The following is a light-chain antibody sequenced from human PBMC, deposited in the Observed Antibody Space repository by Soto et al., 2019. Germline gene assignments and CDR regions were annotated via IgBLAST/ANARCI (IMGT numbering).Light chain of an antibody. V-gene: IGLV1-44*01. Sequence: QSVLTQPPSASGAPGQRVTISCSGSSSNIGSNAVHWFQQFPGTAPKLLIYNNVQRPSGVPDRFSGSKSGTSASLAISGLQSEYEADYYCAAWDDSLNALFGGGTKLTVL. CDR1: SSNIGSNA. J-gene: IGLJ2*01. CDR3: AAWDDSLNAL. CDR2: NNV.